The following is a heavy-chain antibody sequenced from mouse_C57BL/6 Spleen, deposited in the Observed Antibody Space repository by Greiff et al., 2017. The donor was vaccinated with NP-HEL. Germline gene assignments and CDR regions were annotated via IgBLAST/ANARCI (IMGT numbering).Heavy chain of an antibody. CDR3: TSYYYGSYAMDY. CDR1: GFTFSSYA. V-gene: IGHV5-9-1*02. Sequence: SGEGLVKPGGSLKLSCAASGFTFSSYAMSWVRQTPEKRLEWVAYISSGGDYIYYADTVKGRFTISRDNARNTLYLQMSSLKSEDTAMYYCTSYYYGSYAMDYWGQGTSVTVSS. D-gene: IGHD1-1*01. CDR2: ISSGGDYI. J-gene: IGHJ4*01.